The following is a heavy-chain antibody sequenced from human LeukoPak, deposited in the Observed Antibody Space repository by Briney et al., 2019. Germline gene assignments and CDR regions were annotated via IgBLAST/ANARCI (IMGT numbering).Heavy chain of an antibody. Sequence: PSETLSLTCAVYGGSFSGYYWSWIRQPPGKGLEWIGEINHSGSTNYNPSLKSRVTISVDTSKNQFSLKLSSVTAADTAVYYCARGYGDILRYFDYWGQGTLATVSS. CDR1: GGSFSGYY. J-gene: IGHJ4*02. CDR2: INHSGST. V-gene: IGHV4-34*01. CDR3: ARGYGDILRYFDY. D-gene: IGHD3-9*01.